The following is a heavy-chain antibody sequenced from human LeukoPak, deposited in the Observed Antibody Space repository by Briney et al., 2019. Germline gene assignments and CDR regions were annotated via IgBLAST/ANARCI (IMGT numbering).Heavy chain of an antibody. Sequence: GASVKVSCKPSRYTFTSYYMHWVTQAPGQGLEWLGWINPNSGGTNYAQKFQGRVTMTRDTSISTAYMELSRLRSDDTAVYYCARALGDYVPNDYWGEGTLVTVSS. CDR3: ARALGDYVPNDY. V-gene: IGHV1-2*02. CDR1: RYTFTSYY. CDR2: INPNSGGT. D-gene: IGHD4-17*01. J-gene: IGHJ4*02.